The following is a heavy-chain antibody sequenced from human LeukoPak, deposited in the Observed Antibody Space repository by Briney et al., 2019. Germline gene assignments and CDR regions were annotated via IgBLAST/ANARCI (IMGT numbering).Heavy chain of an antibody. V-gene: IGHV3-7*01. CDR3: ARDQGDLWFGEFGH. Sequence: GGSLRLSCAASGFTFSSYWMSWVRQAPGKGLGWVANIKQDGSEKYYVDSGRGRFTTSRDNAKNSLYLQMNSLRAEDTAVYYCARDQGDLWFGEFGHWGQGPLVTVSS. CDR2: IKQDGSEK. CDR1: GFTFSSYW. D-gene: IGHD3-10*01. J-gene: IGHJ4*02.